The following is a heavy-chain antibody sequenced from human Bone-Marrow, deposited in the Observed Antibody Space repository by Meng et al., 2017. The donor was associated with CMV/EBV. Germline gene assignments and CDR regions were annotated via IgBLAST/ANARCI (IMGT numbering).Heavy chain of an antibody. Sequence: GESLKISCAASGSTLSSYAMHWVRQAPGKGLEWVAVISYDGSNKYYADSVKGRFTISRDNSKNTLYLQMNSLRAEDTAVYYWARDRGPGRPLGHWFDPWGQGTLVTVSS. CDR1: GSTLSSYA. V-gene: IGHV3-30-3*01. CDR2: ISYDGSNK. CDR3: ARDRGPGRPLGHWFDP. J-gene: IGHJ5*02. D-gene: IGHD6-6*01.